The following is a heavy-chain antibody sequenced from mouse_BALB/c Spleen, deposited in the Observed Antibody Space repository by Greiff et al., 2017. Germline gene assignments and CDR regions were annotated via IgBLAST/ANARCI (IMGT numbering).Heavy chain of an antibody. V-gene: IGHV1-9*01. J-gene: IGHJ4*01. CDR2: ILPGSGST. CDR1: GYTFSSYW. D-gene: IGHD1-1*01. CDR3: ARFCGYYGSSPHAMDY. Sequence: QVQLKESGAELMKPGASVKISCKATGYTFSSYWIEWVKQRPGHGLEWIGEILPGSGSTNYNEKFKGKATFTADTSSNTAYMQLSSLTSEDSAVYYCARFCGYYGSSPHAMDYWGQGTSVTVSS.